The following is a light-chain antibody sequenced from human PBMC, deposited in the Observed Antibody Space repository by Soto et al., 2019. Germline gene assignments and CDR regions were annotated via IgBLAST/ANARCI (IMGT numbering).Light chain of an antibody. V-gene: IGKV3-15*01. Sequence: EIVMTQSPATLSVSPGERATVSCRASQSVSSNLAWYQQKPGQAPRLLIYGASTRATGIPARFSGSGSGTEVTLTIGSLHSEDLAVYYCQQYNNWPRTFGQGTKLEIK. CDR2: GAS. CDR1: QSVSSN. CDR3: QQYNNWPRT. J-gene: IGKJ2*01.